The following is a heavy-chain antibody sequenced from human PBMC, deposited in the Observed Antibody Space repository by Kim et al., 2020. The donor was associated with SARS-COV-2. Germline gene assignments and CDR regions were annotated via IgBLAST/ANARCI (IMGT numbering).Heavy chain of an antibody. CDR2: IRSKAYGGTT. D-gene: IGHD2-21*01. V-gene: IGHV3-49*03. Sequence: GGSLRLSCTASGFTFGDYAMSWFRQAPGKGLEWVGFIRSKAYGGTTEYAASVKGRFTISRDDSKSIAYLQMNSLKTEDTAVYYCHGAIFYGMDVWGQGTTVTVSS. J-gene: IGHJ6*02. CDR3: HGAIFYGMDV. CDR1: GFTFGDYA.